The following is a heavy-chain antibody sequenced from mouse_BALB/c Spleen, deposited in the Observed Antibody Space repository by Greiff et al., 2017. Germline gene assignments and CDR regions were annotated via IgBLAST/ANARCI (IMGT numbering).Heavy chain of an antibody. Sequence: QVQLKQPGAELVKPGASVKLSCKASGYTFTSDWMHWVKQRPGQGLEWVGEINPSNGRTNYNEKFKSKATLTVDKSSSTAYMQLSSLTSEDSAVYYCARTGMDYWGQGTSVTVSS. CDR1: GYTFTSDW. D-gene: IGHD4-1*01. J-gene: IGHJ4*01. CDR2: INPSNGRT. V-gene: IGHV1S81*02. CDR3: ARTGMDY.